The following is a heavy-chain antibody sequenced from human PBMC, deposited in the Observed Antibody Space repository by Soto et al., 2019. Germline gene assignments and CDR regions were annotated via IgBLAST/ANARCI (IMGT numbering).Heavy chain of an antibody. CDR2: ISSSSSTI. CDR1: GFTFSSYG. CDR3: ATDWGPRGTYPFDY. J-gene: IGHJ4*02. D-gene: IGHD3-16*02. Sequence: EVQLAESGGGLVQPGGSLRLSCAASGFTFSSYGMHWVRQTPGKGLEWVSYISSSSSTIYYADSVKGRFTISRDNAKNSLYLQMNSLRDEDTAVYYCATDWGPRGTYPFDYWGQGILITVSS. V-gene: IGHV3-48*02.